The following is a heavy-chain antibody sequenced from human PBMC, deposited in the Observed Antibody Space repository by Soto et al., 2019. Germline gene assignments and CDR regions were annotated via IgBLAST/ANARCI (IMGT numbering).Heavy chain of an antibody. CDR3: ARGGINDSSGYSLAY. CDR2: INHSGST. J-gene: IGHJ4*02. CDR1: GGSFSGYY. Sequence: SETLSLTCAVYGGSFSGYYWSWIRQPPGKGLEWIGEINHSGSTNYNPSLKSRVTISVDTSKNQFSLKLSSVTAADTAVYYCARGGINDSSGYSLAYWGQGTLVTVSS. V-gene: IGHV4-34*01. D-gene: IGHD3-22*01.